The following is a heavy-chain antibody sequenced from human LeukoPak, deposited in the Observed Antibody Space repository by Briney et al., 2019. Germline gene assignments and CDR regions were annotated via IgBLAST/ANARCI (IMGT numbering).Heavy chain of an antibody. CDR2: IYYSGST. CDR1: GGSISSGGYY. D-gene: IGHD3-10*01. Sequence: PSETLSLTCTVSGGSISSGGYYWSWIRQHPGKGLEWIGYIYYSGSTYYNPSLKSRVTISVDTSKNQFSLKLSSVTAADTAVYYCARTRRGFGDDYWGQGTLVTVSS. CDR3: ARTRRGFGDDY. J-gene: IGHJ4*02. V-gene: IGHV4-31*03.